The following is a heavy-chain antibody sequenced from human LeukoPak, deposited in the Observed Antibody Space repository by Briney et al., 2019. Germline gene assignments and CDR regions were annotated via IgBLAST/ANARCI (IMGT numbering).Heavy chain of an antibody. CDR3: AREDWAASGSYYNEYYYGMAV. CDR2: IWYDGSNK. D-gene: IGHD3-10*01. J-gene: IGHJ6*02. Sequence: GGSLRLSCAASGFTFSSYGMHWVRQAPGKGLEWVAVIWYDGSNKYYADSVKGRFTISRDNSKNTLYLQMNSLRAEDTAVYYCAREDWAASGSYYNEYYYGMAVWGQGTTVTVSS. V-gene: IGHV3-33*01. CDR1: GFTFSSYG.